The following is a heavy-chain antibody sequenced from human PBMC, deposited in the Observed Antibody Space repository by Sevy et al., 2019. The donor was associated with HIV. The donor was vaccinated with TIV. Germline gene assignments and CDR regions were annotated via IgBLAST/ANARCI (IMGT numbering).Heavy chain of an antibody. CDR3: AVDPLYHYGSGTFYRFYYGMDV. Sequence: GGSLRLSCAASGFTFNTYAMHWVRQPPGKGLEWVAVIWNDGSEKYYADSVEGRFTISRDNSKNMSYLQMNSLRAEDTAGFFCAVDPLYHYGSGTFYRFYYGMDVWGQGTTVTVSS. CDR2: IWNDGSEK. V-gene: IGHV3-33*03. J-gene: IGHJ6*02. CDR1: GFTFNTYA. D-gene: IGHD3-10*01.